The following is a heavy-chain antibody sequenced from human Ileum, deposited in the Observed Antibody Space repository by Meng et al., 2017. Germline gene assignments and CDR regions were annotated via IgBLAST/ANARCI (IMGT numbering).Heavy chain of an antibody. Sequence: GESLKISWSLWIQLQYVYSALGPPASRKGLEWVTLISDEGRNKDYADSVKGRFTVSRDDSKNTVYLEMNNLRIEDTAVYYCARDWCGTCWYFDLWGRGTLVTVSS. V-gene: IGHV3-30*01. J-gene: IGHJ2*01. D-gene: IGHD2-8*02. CDR3: ARDWCGTCWYFDL. CDR1: IQLQYVY. CDR2: ISDEGRNK.